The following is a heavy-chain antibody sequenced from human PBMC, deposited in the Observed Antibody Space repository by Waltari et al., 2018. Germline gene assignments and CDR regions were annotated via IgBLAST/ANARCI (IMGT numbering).Heavy chain of an antibody. V-gene: IGHV4-34*01. CDR3: ARGRNSYYDFWSGYPTLFDY. D-gene: IGHD3-3*01. CDR1: GGSFSGYY. CDR2: INHSGST. J-gene: IGHJ4*02. Sequence: QVQLQQWGAGLLKPSETLSLTCAVYGGSFSGYYWSWIRQPPGKGLEWVGEINHSGSTNNNPSRKRRVTISVNTSKNQFSLKLSSVTAADTAVYYCARGRNSYYDFWSGYPTLFDYWGQGTLVTVSS.